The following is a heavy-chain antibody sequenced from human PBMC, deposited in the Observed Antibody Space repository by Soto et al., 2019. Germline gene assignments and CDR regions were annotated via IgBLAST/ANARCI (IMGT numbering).Heavy chain of an antibody. CDR3: ARLETGIAARRGVAGGMDV. CDR1: GGSISFSNYV. V-gene: IGHV4-39*01. Sequence: PPETLPLTCNVSGGSISFSNYVWGWIRHPPGKGLEWIGSIYYSGSTYYNPSLKSRVTISVDTSKNQFSLKLSSVTAADTAVYYCARLETGIAARRGVAGGMDVWGQGTTVS. J-gene: IGHJ6*02. D-gene: IGHD6-6*01. CDR2: IYYSGST.